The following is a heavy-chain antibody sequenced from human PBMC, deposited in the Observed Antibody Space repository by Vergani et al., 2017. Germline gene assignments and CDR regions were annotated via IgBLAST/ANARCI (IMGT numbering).Heavy chain of an antibody. J-gene: IGHJ6*03. V-gene: IGHV1-69*02. D-gene: IGHD1-1*01. CDR1: GGTFSSYT. CDR3: STKPLESDYDYYYMDV. CDR2: IIPILGIA. Sequence: QVQLVQSGAEVKKPGSSVKVSCKASGGTFSSYTISWVRQAPGQGLEWMGRIIPILGIANYAQKFQGRVTITADKSTSTAYMELSSLRSEDTAVYYCSTKPLESDYDYYYMDVWGKGTTVTVSS.